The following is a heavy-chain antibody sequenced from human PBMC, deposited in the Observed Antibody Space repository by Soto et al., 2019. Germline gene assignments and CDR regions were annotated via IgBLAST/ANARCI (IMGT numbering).Heavy chain of an antibody. CDR2: IKKDGSDK. CDR3: ARRWGHDAFDI. D-gene: IGHD7-27*01. V-gene: IGHV3-7*03. CDR1: GFTFSSYW. Sequence: GGSLRLSCAASGFTFSSYWMSWVRQAPGKGLEWVANIKKDGSDKYYVDSVKGRFTISRDNAKNSLYLQMNSLRAEETAVYYCARRWGHDAFDIWGQGTMVTVSS. J-gene: IGHJ3*02.